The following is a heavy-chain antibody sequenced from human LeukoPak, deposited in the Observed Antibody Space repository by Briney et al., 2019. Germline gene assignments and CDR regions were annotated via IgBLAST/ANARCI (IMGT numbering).Heavy chain of an antibody. CDR2: IYTGGST. V-gene: IGHV3-66*01. CDR1: GFSVGSNY. CDR3: ARDIFYYDSSGYYDY. D-gene: IGHD3-22*01. Sequence: PGGSLRLSCAASGFSVGSNYMSWVRQAPGKGLEWVSVIYTGGSTYYADSVKGRFTISRDESKNTVFLQMNSLRAEDTAVYYCARDIFYYDSSGYYDYWGQGTLVSVSS. J-gene: IGHJ4*02.